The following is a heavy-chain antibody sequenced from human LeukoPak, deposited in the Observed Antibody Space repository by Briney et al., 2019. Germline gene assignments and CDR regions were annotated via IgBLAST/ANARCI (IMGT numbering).Heavy chain of an antibody. CDR2: ISSSGSTI. Sequence: GGSLRLSCAASGFTFSDYYMSWIRQAPGKGLEWDSYISSSGSTIYYADSVKGRFTISRDNAKNSLYLQMNSLRAEDTAVYYCARASLEWLFFDYWGQGTLVTVSS. CDR3: ARASLEWLFFDY. J-gene: IGHJ4*02. V-gene: IGHV3-11*04. D-gene: IGHD3-3*01. CDR1: GFTFSDYY.